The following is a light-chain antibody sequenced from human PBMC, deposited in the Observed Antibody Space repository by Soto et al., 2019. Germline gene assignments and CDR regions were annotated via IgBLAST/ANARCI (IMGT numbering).Light chain of an antibody. Sequence: QSVLTHPPSVSGATGQRVTISCTGSSSNIGAGYEVHWYQQLPGTAPKLLIYGNNNRPSGVPDRFSGSKSATSASLAITGLQAEDEADYYCQSYDSSLSALYAFGTGTKVTVL. V-gene: IGLV1-40*01. CDR3: QSYDSSLSALYA. J-gene: IGLJ1*01. CDR2: GNN. CDR1: SSNIGAGYE.